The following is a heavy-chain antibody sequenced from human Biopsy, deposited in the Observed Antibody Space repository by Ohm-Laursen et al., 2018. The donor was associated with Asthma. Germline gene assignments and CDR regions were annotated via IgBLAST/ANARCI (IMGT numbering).Heavy chain of an antibody. D-gene: IGHD1-20*01. CDR1: GFTFTDYY. V-gene: IGHV3-30-3*01. CDR3: ARDLRSDNWNPWGMDV. Sequence: SSLRLSCAVSGFTFTDYYMHWVRQAPGKGLEWVAVISDDDTNPDYADSMKGRFNFSRDNSMNTLYLQMNSLRLEDTAVYYCARDLRSDNWNPWGMDVWGLGTTVTVAS. J-gene: IGHJ6*02. CDR2: ISDDDTNP.